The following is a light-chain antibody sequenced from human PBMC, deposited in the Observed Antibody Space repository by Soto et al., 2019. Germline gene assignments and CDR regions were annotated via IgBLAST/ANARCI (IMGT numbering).Light chain of an antibody. V-gene: IGLV2-14*01. CDR3: LSYRTVSPYL. J-gene: IGLJ1*01. CDR1: SSDIGGYNF. Sequence: QSALTQPASVSGSPGQSITIACTGTSSDIGGYNFVSWYQQHPGKAPKLLIYDVGNRPSGVSNRFSGSKSGNTASLTISGLQAEDEAHYYCLSYRTVSPYLFGTGTKLTVL. CDR2: DVG.